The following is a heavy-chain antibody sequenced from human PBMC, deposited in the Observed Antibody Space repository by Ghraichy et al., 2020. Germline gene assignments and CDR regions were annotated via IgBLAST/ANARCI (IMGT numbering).Heavy chain of an antibody. CDR3: TKWTQDGPRGAFDI. D-gene: IGHD5-24*01. J-gene: IGHJ3*02. V-gene: IGHV3-9*01. Sequence: GGSLRLSCAASGFTFDDYAMHWVRQAPGKGLEWVSAISRNSVDIGHADSVKGRFTISRDNTKNSLYLQMNSLRAEDTALYYCTKWTQDGPRGAFDIWGQGTMVTVSS. CDR1: GFTFDDYA. CDR2: ISRNSVDI.